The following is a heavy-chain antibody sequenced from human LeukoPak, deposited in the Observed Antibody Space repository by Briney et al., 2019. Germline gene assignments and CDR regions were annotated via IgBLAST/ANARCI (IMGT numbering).Heavy chain of an antibody. Sequence: GGSLRLSCAASGFTFSSYEMHWVRQAPGKGLEWVSYISSSDSTIYYADSVKGRFTISRDNAKNSLYLRMNSLRAEDTAVYYCARDYGGSSPFDYWGQGTLVTVSS. CDR2: ISSSDSTI. CDR3: ARDYGGSSPFDY. D-gene: IGHD4-23*01. V-gene: IGHV3-48*03. CDR1: GFTFSSYE. J-gene: IGHJ4*02.